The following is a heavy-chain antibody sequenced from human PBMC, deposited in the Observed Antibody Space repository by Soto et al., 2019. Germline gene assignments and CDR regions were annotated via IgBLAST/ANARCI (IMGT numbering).Heavy chain of an antibody. CDR1: GFTFSSHW. CDR2: INSDGSST. Sequence: EVQLVESGGGLVQPGGSLRLSCAASGFTFSSHWMHWVRQAPGKGLVWVSRINSDGSSTSYADSVKGLFTISRDNAKNTLYLQMNSLRAEDTAVYYCVRTSLVVAAATREDYWGQGTLVTVSS. J-gene: IGHJ4*02. V-gene: IGHV3-74*01. CDR3: VRTSLVVAAATREDY. D-gene: IGHD2-15*01.